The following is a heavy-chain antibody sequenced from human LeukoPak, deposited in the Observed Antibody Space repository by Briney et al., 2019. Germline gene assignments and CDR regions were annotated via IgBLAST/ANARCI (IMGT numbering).Heavy chain of an antibody. Sequence: SRTLSLTCSVSGGSISSGDHYWTWIRQPPGGGLEWMGFITLYIDTTSYNPSLKSRLMISIDTSKNQFSLTLTSVTAADTAVYFCARGFGYDFADYWGQGILVTVS. D-gene: IGHD2-2*01. V-gene: IGHV4-30-4*01. CDR3: ARGFGYDFADY. J-gene: IGHJ4*02. CDR1: GGSISSGDHY. CDR2: ITLYIDTT.